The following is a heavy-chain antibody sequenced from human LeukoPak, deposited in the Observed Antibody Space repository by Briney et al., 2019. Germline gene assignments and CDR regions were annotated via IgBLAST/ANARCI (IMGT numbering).Heavy chain of an antibody. Sequence: GRSLRLSCAASGFTFSSYGMHWVRQAPGKGLEWVAVISYDGSNKYYADSVKGRFTISRDNPKNTLYLQMNSLRAEDTAVYYCAREQWLTTDYWGQGTLVTVSS. D-gene: IGHD6-19*01. CDR3: AREQWLTTDY. J-gene: IGHJ4*02. CDR1: GFTFSSYG. CDR2: ISYDGSNK. V-gene: IGHV3-30*03.